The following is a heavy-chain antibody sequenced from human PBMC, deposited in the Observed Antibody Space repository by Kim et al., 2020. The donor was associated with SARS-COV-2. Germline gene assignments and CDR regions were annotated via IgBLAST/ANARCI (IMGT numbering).Heavy chain of an antibody. D-gene: IGHD6-13*01. Sequence: ADSRKGRFTISSDNSKNTLYLQMSSLRAEDTAVYYCVKDFSAAAVSAFDIWGQGTMVTVSS. CDR3: VKDFSAAAVSAFDI. J-gene: IGHJ3*02. V-gene: IGHV3-64D*06.